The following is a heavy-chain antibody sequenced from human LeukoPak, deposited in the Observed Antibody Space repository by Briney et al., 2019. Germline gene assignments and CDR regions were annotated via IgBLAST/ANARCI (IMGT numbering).Heavy chain of an antibody. CDR2: IIPIFGTA. J-gene: IGHJ6*02. V-gene: IGHV1-69*13. Sequence: SVKVSCKASGGTFSSYAISWVRQAPGQGLEWMGGIIPIFGTANYAQKFQGRVTITADESTSTAYMELSSLRSEDTAVHYCARAGRSPYYGSGSYYNGFHYYYGMDVWGQGTTVTVSS. CDR3: ARAGRSPYYGSGSYYNGFHYYYGMDV. D-gene: IGHD3-10*01. CDR1: GGTFSSYA.